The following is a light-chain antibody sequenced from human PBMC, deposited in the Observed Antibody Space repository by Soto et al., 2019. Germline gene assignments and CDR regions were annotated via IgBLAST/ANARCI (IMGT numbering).Light chain of an antibody. J-gene: IGKJ3*01. CDR1: QSISSN. CDR2: GAS. CDR3: QRFNNWPFF. V-gene: IGKV3-15*01. Sequence: EIVMTQSPATLSVSPGERATLSCRASQSISSNLAWYQQKPGQAPRLLIYGASTRATGIPATFSGSGPGTDILIIIGSMMCEDFGDYYCQRFNNWPFFFGRGTKVDIK.